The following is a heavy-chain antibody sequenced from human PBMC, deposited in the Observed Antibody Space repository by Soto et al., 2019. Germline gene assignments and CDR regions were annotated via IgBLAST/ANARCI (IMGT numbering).Heavy chain of an antibody. V-gene: IGHV3-23*01. CDR3: ARVASDYINSVDN. D-gene: IGHD4-4*01. J-gene: IGHJ4*02. CDR1: GFTFNAYA. CDR2: IGGSGGNR. Sequence: EVQLLESGGGLVQPGGSLRLSCAASGFTFNAYAMTWVRQAPGKGLEWVSAIGGSGGNRYYADSVRGRFTISRDNSKDTVDLQMNSLRVEDTAAYYCARVASDYINSVDNWGQGILVTVSS.